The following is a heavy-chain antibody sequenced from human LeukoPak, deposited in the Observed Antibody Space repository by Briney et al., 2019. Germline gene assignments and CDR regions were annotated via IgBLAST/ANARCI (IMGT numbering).Heavy chain of an antibody. CDR2: INHSGST. J-gene: IGHJ4*02. D-gene: IGHD2-21*01. Sequence: SETLSLTCAVYGGSFSGYYWSWIRQPPGKGLEWIGEINHSGSTNYNPSLKSRVTISVDTSKNQFSLKLSSVTAADTAVYYCARGGEASGHFDYWGQGILVTVSS. CDR1: GGSFSGYY. V-gene: IGHV4-34*01. CDR3: ARGGEASGHFDY.